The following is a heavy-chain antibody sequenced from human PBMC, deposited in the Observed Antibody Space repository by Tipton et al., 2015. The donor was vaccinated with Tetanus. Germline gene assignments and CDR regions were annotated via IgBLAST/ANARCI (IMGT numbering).Heavy chain of an antibody. V-gene: IGHV4-30-4*01. Sequence: LRLSCTVSGGSISSADYYWSWIRQHPGKGLEWIGYVSDSGSTYSNPSLRSRIIISVDTSKNQFSLILSSVTAADTAVYYCARAPPSGSYFVRYYSMDLWGQGTAVLVSS. CDR1: GGSISSADYY. D-gene: IGHD3-22*01. J-gene: IGHJ6*02. CDR3: ARAPPSGSYFVRYYSMDL. CDR2: VSDSGST.